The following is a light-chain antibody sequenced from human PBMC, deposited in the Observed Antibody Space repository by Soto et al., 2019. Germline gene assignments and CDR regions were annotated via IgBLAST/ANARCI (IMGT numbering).Light chain of an antibody. V-gene: IGKV1-9*01. J-gene: IGKJ5*01. CDR3: KRLKSYPP. CDR2: AAS. Sequence: DIQLTQSPSFLSASVGDRVTITCRASQGISSYLAWYQQKPGKAPKPLIYAASTLQSGVPSRFSGSGFGQEFPLPLTSLKPEDLPTNSCKRLKSYPPFGQGTRLEIK. CDR1: QGISSY.